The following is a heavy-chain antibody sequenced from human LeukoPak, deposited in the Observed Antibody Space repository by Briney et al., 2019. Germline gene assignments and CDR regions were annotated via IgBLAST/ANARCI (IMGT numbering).Heavy chain of an antibody. CDR2: IYYSGST. CDR3: ARGGYYDSSGYYKRYNWFDP. V-gene: IGHV4-59*11. CDR1: GGSISSHY. Sequence: SETLSLTCTVSGGSISSHYWSWIRQPPGKGLEWIGYIYYSGSTNYNPSLKSRVTISVDTSKNQFSLKLSSVTAADTAVYYCARGGYYDSSGYYKRYNWFDPWGQGTLVTVSS. D-gene: IGHD3-22*01. J-gene: IGHJ5*02.